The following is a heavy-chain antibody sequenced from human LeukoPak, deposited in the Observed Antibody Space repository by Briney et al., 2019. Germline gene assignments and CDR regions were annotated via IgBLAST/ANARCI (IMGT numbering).Heavy chain of an antibody. J-gene: IGHJ6*03. CDR1: GFTFSSYA. Sequence: PGGSLRLSCAASGFTFSSYAMHWVRQAPGKGLEWVAVISYDGSNKYYADSVKGRFTISRDNSKNTLYLQMNSLRAEDTAVYYCARVVDSEGGGYYYYYMDVWGKGTTVTVSS. D-gene: IGHD3-16*01. CDR2: ISYDGSNK. V-gene: IGHV3-30*04. CDR3: ARVVDSEGGGYYYYYMDV.